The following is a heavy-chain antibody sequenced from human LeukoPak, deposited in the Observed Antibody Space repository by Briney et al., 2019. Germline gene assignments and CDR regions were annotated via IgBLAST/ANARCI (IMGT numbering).Heavy chain of an antibody. Sequence: SETLSLTCTVSGGSISSYYWSWIRQPPGKGLEWIGYIYYSGSTNYNPSLKSRVTISVDTSKNQFSLRLSSVTAADTAVYYCARHGVLRYFDWLFPWGQGTLVTVSS. D-gene: IGHD3-9*01. CDR2: IYYSGST. CDR3: ARHGVLRYFDWLFP. J-gene: IGHJ5*02. CDR1: GGSISSYY. V-gene: IGHV4-59*08.